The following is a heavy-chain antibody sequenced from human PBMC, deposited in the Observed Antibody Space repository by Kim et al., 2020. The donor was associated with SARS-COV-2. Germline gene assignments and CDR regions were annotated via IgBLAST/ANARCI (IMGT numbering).Heavy chain of an antibody. Sequence: GGSLRLSCAASGFTFSSYAMSWVRQAPGKGLEWVSAISGSGGSTYYADSVKGRFTISRDNSKNTLYLQMNSLRAEDTAVYYCAKEGYQLLLVYYGMDVWGQGTTVTVSS. V-gene: IGHV3-23*01. J-gene: IGHJ6*02. CDR3: AKEGYQLLLVYYGMDV. CDR2: ISGSGGST. D-gene: IGHD2-2*01. CDR1: GFTFSSYA.